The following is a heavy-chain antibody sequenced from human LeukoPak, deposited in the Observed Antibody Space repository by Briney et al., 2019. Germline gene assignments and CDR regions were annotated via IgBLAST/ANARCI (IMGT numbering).Heavy chain of an antibody. CDR2: ISRTGNYI. D-gene: IGHD2-15*01. Sequence: PGGSLRLSCAASGFTFSRYNMSWVRQAPGKGLEWVSSISRTGNYIYYADSVKGRFTISRDNAQNSLFLQMNSLRVEDTAVYYCARVLETDCSGGSCYSGLDYWGQGTLVTVSS. CDR1: GFTFSRYN. CDR3: ARVLETDCSGGSCYSGLDY. J-gene: IGHJ4*02. V-gene: IGHV3-21*01.